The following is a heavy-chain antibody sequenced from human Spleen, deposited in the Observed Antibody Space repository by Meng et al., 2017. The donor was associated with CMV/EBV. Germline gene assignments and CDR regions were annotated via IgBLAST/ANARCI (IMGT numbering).Heavy chain of an antibody. CDR3: ARGSDCSGGSCYYYYGMGV. V-gene: IGHV5-51*01. D-gene: IGHD2-15*01. CDR2: IYPGDSEI. CDR1: GYSFDSHW. J-gene: IGHJ6*02. Sequence: GGSLRLSCKTSGYSFDSHWIGWVRQMPGKGLEWMAVIYPGDSEIRYSPSFQGQVTISADKSISTAYLQWSSLKASDTAMYYCARGSDCSGGSCYYYYGMGVWGQGTTVTVSS.